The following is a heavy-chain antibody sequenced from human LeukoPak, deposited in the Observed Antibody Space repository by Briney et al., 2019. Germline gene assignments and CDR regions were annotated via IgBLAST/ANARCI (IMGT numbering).Heavy chain of an antibody. CDR2: MNPNSGKT. Sequence: ASVKVSCKASGYTFTSYDINWVRQATGQGLEWMGWMNPNSGKTGYAQKFQGRVTMTRNTSISTAYMELSSLRSEDTAVYYCARGTGYCSSTSCYPSVHYYGMDVWGQGTTVTVSS. J-gene: IGHJ6*02. CDR1: GYTFTSYD. V-gene: IGHV1-8*01. CDR3: ARGTGYCSSTSCYPSVHYYGMDV. D-gene: IGHD2-2*01.